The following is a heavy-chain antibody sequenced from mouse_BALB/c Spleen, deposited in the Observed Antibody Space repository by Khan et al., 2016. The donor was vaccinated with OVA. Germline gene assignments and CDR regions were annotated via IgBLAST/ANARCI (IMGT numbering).Heavy chain of an antibody. V-gene: IGHV1S137*01. CDR1: GYTFTDFT. CDR2: ISTYYGDA. Sequence: QVQLQQSGAELVRPGVSVKISCKGSGYTFTDFTMHWVKQSHAMSLEWIGVISTYYGDATYNQKFKDKATMTVDKSSSTAYMALARLTSQDSAIYYCARGGGGNRFAYWGQGTLVTVSA. CDR3: ARGGGGNRFAY. J-gene: IGHJ3*01.